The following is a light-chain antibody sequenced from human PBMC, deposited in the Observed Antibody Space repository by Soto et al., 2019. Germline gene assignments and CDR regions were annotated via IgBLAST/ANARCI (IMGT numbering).Light chain of an antibody. CDR1: QSVSSY. Sequence: EIVLTQSPATLSLSPGERATLSCRTSQSVSSYFAWYQQKPGRAPRLLIYDASNRATGIPARFIGSGSGTNFPFTFSSLEPEVFAFYYCKRGRNGPITSGKGTRLEI. CDR2: DAS. CDR3: KRGRNGPIT. J-gene: IGKJ5*01. V-gene: IGKV3-11*01.